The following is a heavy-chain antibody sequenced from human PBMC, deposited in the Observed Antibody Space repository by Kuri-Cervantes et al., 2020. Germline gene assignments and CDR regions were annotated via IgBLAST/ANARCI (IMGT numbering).Heavy chain of an antibody. Sequence: ASVKVSCKASGYTFTSYAMNWVRQAPGQGLEWMGWMNPNSGNTGYAQKFQGRVTMTRNTSISTAYMELSSLRSEDTAVYYCARTTRIQLWLMDVWGQGTTVTVSS. J-gene: IGHJ6*02. CDR3: ARTTRIQLWLMDV. CDR2: MNPNSGNT. D-gene: IGHD5-18*01. CDR1: GYTFTSYA. V-gene: IGHV1-8*02.